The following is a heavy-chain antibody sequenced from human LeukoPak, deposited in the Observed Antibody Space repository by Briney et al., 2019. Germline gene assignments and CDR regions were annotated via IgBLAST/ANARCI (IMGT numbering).Heavy chain of an antibody. J-gene: IGHJ4*02. CDR3: ARDSSSVPEY. CDR2: ITYGGSST. CDR1: GFSFTSYA. Sequence: GGSLRLSCEASGFSFTSYAMSWVRQAPGKGLEWVSCITYGGSSTYYADSVKGRFTISRDNSKNTLYLQMNSLRAEDTAVYYCARDSSSVPEYWGQGTPVTVSS. D-gene: IGHD2-2*01. V-gene: IGHV3-23*01.